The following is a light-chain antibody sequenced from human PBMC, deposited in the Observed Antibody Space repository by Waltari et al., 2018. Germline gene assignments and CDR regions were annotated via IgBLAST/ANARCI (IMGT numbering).Light chain of an antibody. Sequence: EIVLTQSPATLSLSPGERATLPCRASQSVSSYLAWYQQKPGQAPRLLIYDASNRATGIPARFSGSGSGTDFTLTISSLEPEDFATYYCQQSYSTRWTFGQGTKVDMK. V-gene: IGKV3-11*01. J-gene: IGKJ1*01. CDR2: DAS. CDR3: QQSYSTRWT. CDR1: QSVSSY.